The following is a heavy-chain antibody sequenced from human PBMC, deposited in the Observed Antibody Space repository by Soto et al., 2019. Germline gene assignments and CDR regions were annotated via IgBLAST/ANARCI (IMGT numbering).Heavy chain of an antibody. CDR1: GFTFSNYV. J-gene: IGHJ4*02. Sequence: VQLLESGGGLVQPAGSLRLSCAASGFTFSNYVMNWVRQTPGKGLEWVSAISGSGGRTYYADSVKGRFTISRDNSKSTLVMQMNSLKARDTAVYDWAKDVGTYRQSYLTYWGQGSLVTVSS. CDR3: AKDVGTYRQSYLTY. CDR2: ISGSGGRT. V-gene: IGHV3-23*01. D-gene: IGHD3-16*02.